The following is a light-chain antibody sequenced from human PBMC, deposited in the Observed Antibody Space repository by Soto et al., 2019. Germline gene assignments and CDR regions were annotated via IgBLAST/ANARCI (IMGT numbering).Light chain of an antibody. J-gene: IGKJ1*01. CDR1: QSVSSSY. CDR2: GAS. CDR3: QQYGSSPRT. Sequence: EIVLTQSPGTLSLSPGERATLSCSASQSVSSSYLAWYQQKPGQAPRLLIYGASSRATGIPDRFSGSGSGTDFSLTISSLEPGDLAVYYCQQYGSSPRTFGPGTKVDIK. V-gene: IGKV3-20*01.